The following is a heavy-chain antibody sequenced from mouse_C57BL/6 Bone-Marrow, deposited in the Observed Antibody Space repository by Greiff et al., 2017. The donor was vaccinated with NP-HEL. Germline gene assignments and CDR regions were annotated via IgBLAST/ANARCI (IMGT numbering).Heavy chain of an antibody. Sequence: VQRVESGPELVKPGASVKISCKASGYAFSSSWMNWVKQRPGKGLEWIGRIYPGDGDTNYNGKFKGKATLTADKSSSTAYMQLSSLTSEDSAVYFCARWGYDGPFDYWGQGTTLTVSS. CDR1: GYAFSSSW. CDR3: ARWGYDGPFDY. CDR2: IYPGDGDT. D-gene: IGHD2-3*01. J-gene: IGHJ2*01. V-gene: IGHV1-82*01.